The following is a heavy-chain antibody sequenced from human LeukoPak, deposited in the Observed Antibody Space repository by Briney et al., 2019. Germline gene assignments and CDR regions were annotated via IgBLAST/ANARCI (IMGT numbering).Heavy chain of an antibody. CDR3: AKDRGDYNPQRFDP. Sequence: PGGSLRLSCAASGFTFSNYAMSWVRQAPGKGLEWVSSIGGSGDRTYYADSVKGQFTISRDNSKNTLYLQMNNLRAEDTAVYYCAKDRGDYNPQRFDPWGQGTLVIVSS. CDR2: IGGSGDRT. J-gene: IGHJ5*02. D-gene: IGHD4-17*01. CDR1: GFTFSNYA. V-gene: IGHV3-23*01.